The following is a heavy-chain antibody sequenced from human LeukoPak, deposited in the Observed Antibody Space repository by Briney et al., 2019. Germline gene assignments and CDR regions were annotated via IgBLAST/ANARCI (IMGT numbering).Heavy chain of an antibody. D-gene: IGHD3-22*01. CDR1: GFTFSSYG. Sequence: GGSLRLSCAASGFTFSSYGMHWVCQAPGKGLEWVAVISYKGSNKYYADSVKGRFTISRDNSKNTLYLHMNSLRAEDTAVYYCAKGGHYYDSSGYYSFDCWGQGTLASVSS. CDR2: ISYKGSNK. J-gene: IGHJ4*02. CDR3: AKGGHYYDSSGYYSFDC. V-gene: IGHV3-30*18.